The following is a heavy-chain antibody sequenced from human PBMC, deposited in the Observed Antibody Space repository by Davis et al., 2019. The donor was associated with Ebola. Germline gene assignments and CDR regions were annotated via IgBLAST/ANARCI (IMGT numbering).Heavy chain of an antibody. CDR1: GGSFSDYY. V-gene: IGHV4-34*01. J-gene: IGHJ6*02. Sequence: SETLSLTCAVYGGSFSDYYWSWIRQPPGKGLEWIGEISHSGSTNYNPSLKSRVTISVDTSKNQFSLKLSSVTAADTAVYYCARDIAVAGHGGYYYGMDVWGQGTTVTVSS. CDR2: ISHSGST. CDR3: ARDIAVAGHGGYYYGMDV. D-gene: IGHD6-19*01.